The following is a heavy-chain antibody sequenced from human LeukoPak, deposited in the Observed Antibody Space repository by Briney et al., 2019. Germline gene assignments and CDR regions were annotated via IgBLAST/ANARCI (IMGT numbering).Heavy chain of an antibody. CDR1: GFTFSSYS. D-gene: IGHD3-3*01. V-gene: IGHV3-21*01. J-gene: IGHJ1*01. CDR2: ISSSSSYI. Sequence: GGSLRLSCAASGFTFSSYSMNWVRRAPGKGLEWVSSISSSSSYIYYADSVKGRFTISRDNAKNSLYLQMNSLRVEDTAVYYCARGGMSYYDFWSGHSEFQHWGQGTLVTVSS. CDR3: ARGGMSYYDFWSGHSEFQH.